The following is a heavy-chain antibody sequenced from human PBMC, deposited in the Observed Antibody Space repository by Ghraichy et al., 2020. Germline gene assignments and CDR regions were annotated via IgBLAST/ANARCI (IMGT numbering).Heavy chain of an antibody. CDR1: GFTFSSYA. J-gene: IGHJ4*02. CDR2: ISGSGGST. CDR3: ATFTHPYGDLDY. V-gene: IGHV3-23*01. Sequence: GGSLRLSCAASGFTFSSYAMSWVRQAPGKGLEWVSAISGSGGSTYYADSVKGRFTISRDNSKNTLYLQMNSLRAEDTAVYYCATFTHPYGDLDYWGQGTLVTVSS. D-gene: IGHD4-17*01.